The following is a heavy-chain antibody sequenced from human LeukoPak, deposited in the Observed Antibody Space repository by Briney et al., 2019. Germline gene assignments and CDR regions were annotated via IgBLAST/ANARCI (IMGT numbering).Heavy chain of an antibody. V-gene: IGHV3-23*01. J-gene: IGHJ4*02. CDR1: GFTFSSYA. D-gene: IGHD2-2*01. CDR3: AKFSGVVPAAPIDY. Sequence: PGASLRLSCAASGFTFSSYAMSWVRHAPGKGLEWVSAISGSGGSTYYADSVKGRFTISRDNSKNKLYLQMNSLRAEDTAVYYCAKFSGVVPAAPIDYWGQGTLVTVSS. CDR2: ISGSGGST.